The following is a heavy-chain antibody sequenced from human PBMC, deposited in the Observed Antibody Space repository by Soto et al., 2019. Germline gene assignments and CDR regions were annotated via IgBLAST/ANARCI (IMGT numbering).Heavy chain of an antibody. J-gene: IGHJ4*02. CDR2: IVVGSGNT. D-gene: IGHD3-22*01. V-gene: IGHV1-58*01. CDR1: GFTFTSSA. CDR3: AADPSGWDPKRFDY. Sequence: SVKVSCKASGFTFTSSAVQWLRQARGQRLEWIGWIVVGSGNTNYAQKFQERVTITRDMSTSTAYMELSSLRSEDTAVYYCAADPSGWDPKRFDYWGQGTLVTVSS.